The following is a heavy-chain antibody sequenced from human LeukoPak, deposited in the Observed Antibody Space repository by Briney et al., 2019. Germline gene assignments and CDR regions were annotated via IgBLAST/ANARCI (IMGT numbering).Heavy chain of an antibody. D-gene: IGHD3-22*01. J-gene: IGHJ4*02. Sequence: GASVKVSCKASGYTFTGYYMHWVRQAPGQGLEWMGWINPNSGGTNYAQKFQGRVTMTRDTSISTAYMELSRLRSDDTAVYYCARAPYDRSGYYYYFDNWGQGTLVTVSS. CDR3: ARAPYDRSGYYYYFDN. V-gene: IGHV1-2*02. CDR2: INPNSGGT. CDR1: GYTFTGYY.